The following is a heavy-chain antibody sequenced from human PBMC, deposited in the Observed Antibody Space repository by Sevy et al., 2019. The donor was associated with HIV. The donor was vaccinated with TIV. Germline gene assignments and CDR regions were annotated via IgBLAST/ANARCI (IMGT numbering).Heavy chain of an antibody. CDR2: ISFDESDK. V-gene: IGHV3-30-3*01. D-gene: IGHD4-17*01. J-gene: IGHJ6*02. CDR1: GFAFTNYYA. CDR3: ARPRANYVDNYFFYAMDV. Sequence: GGSLRLSCAASGFAFTNYYAMHWVRQAPGKGLEWVALISFDESDKYYADSVKGRFTTSRDNFKNTLDLQMNSLTTEDTAVYYCARPRANYVDNYFFYAMDVWGQGTTVTVSS.